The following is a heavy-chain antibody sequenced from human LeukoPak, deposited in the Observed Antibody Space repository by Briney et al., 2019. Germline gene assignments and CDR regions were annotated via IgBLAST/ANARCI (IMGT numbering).Heavy chain of an antibody. V-gene: IGHV1-2*02. CDR1: GYTFTGYY. CDR3: ATLTQRGPRQWGAFDI. J-gene: IGHJ3*02. D-gene: IGHD2-8*01. Sequence: ASVKVSCKASGYTFTGYYMHWVRQAPGQGLEWMGWINPNSGGTNYAQKFQGRVTMTRDTSISTAYMELSRLRSDDTAVYYCATLTQRGPRQWGAFDIWGQGTMVTVPS. CDR2: INPNSGGT.